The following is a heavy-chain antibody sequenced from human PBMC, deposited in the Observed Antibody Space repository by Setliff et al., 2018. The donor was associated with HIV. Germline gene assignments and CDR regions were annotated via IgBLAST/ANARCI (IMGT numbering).Heavy chain of an antibody. Sequence: SETLSLTCTVLGGSISTYYWSWIRQPPGNGLEWIGYIYYTGSTNYNPSLKSRVTISVYTSKNQFSLNLSSVAAAETAVYYCARVACSSTSCPRRYAFDMWGQGTMVTVSS. V-gene: IGHV4-59*01. CDR3: ARVACSSTSCPRRYAFDM. CDR1: GGSISTYY. J-gene: IGHJ3*02. CDR2: IYYTGST. D-gene: IGHD2-2*01.